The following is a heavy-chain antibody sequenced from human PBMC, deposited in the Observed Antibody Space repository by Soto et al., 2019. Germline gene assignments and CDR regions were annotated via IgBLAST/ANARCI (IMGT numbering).Heavy chain of an antibody. Sequence: PSETLSLTCTVSGGSISSYYWSWIRQPPGKGLEWIGYIYYSGSTNYNPSLKSRVTISVDTSKNQFSLKLSSVTAADTAVYYCARDGHTIFGRYGMDVWGQGTTVTVSS. V-gene: IGHV4-59*01. CDR3: ARDGHTIFGRYGMDV. D-gene: IGHD3-3*01. CDR1: GGSISSYY. J-gene: IGHJ6*02. CDR2: IYYSGST.